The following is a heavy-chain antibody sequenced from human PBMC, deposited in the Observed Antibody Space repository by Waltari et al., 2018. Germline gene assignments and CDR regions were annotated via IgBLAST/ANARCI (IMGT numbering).Heavy chain of an antibody. J-gene: IGHJ3*02. CDR3: AKDVVPAAMTSWPFDI. V-gene: IGHV3-30*02. CDR2: IRYDGSNK. D-gene: IGHD2-2*01. Sequence: QVQLVESGGGVVQPGGSLRLSCAASGFTFSSYGMHWVRQAPGKGLEWVAFIRYDGSNKYYADSVKGRFTISRDNSKNTLYLQMNSLRAEDTAVYYCAKDVVPAAMTSWPFDIWGQGTMVTVSS. CDR1: GFTFSSYG.